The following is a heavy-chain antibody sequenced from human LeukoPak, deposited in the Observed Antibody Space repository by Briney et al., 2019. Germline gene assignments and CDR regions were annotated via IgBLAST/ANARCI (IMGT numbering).Heavy chain of an antibody. V-gene: IGHV3-15*01. D-gene: IGHD3-10*01. Sequence: GGSLRLSCAVSGFTFSNAWMSWVRQSPGKGLEWVGRIKSKTDGGTTDYAAPVKGRFTISRDDSKNTLSLQMNSLKTEDTAVYYCTTLSPLWFGDVTNWFDPWGQGTLVTVSS. CDR2: IKSKTDGGTT. CDR3: TTLSPLWFGDVTNWFDP. CDR1: GFTFSNAW. J-gene: IGHJ5*02.